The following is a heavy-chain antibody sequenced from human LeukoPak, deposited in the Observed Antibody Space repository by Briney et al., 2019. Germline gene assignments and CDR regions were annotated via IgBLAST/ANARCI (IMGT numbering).Heavy chain of an antibody. CDR3: AKDFGQWLGRYGMDV. V-gene: IGHV3-9*01. Sequence: GGSLRLSCAASGFTFDDYAIHWVRQAPGKGLEWVSGISWNNVFLGYADSVKGRFTISRDNAKNSLYLQMNSLRAEDTALYYCAKDFGQWLGRYGMDVWGQGTTVTVSS. CDR1: GFTFDDYA. J-gene: IGHJ6*02. D-gene: IGHD6-19*01. CDR2: ISWNNVFL.